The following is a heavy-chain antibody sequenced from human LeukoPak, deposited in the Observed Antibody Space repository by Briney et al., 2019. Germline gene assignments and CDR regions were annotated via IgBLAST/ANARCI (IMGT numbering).Heavy chain of an antibody. J-gene: IGHJ4*02. D-gene: IGHD5-18*01. CDR2: INPNSGGT. CDR3: ARGGFPHTPTDGGAY. CDR1: GYTFTGYY. Sequence: ASVKVSCKASGYTFTGYYIHWVRQAPGQGLEWMGWINPNSGGTNYAQKFQGRVTMTRDTSISTAYMELSRLTSDDTAVYYCARGGFPHTPTDGGAYWGQGTMVTVSS. V-gene: IGHV1-2*02.